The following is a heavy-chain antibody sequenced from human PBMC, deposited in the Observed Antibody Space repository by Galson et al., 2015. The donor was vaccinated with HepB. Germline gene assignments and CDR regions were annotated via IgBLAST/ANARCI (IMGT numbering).Heavy chain of an antibody. D-gene: IGHD6-19*01. CDR2: INSNGSST. Sequence: SLRLSCAASGFTFSTYWMNWVRQAPGKGLVWVSRINSNGSSTTYADSVKGRFTISRDNAKNTLYLQMNSLRAEDTAVYYCARARIAVDGFDYWGQGTLVTVSS. V-gene: IGHV3-74*01. J-gene: IGHJ4*02. CDR1: GFTFSTYW. CDR3: ARARIAVDGFDY.